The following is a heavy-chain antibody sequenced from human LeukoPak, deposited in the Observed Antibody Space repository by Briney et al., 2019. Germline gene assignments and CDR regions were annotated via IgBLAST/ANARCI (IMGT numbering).Heavy chain of an antibody. D-gene: IGHD3-10*01. CDR1: GGSISSGPYY. V-gene: IGHV4-61*02. CDR3: AGYYGSGSYYPYSFDY. J-gene: IGHJ4*02. Sequence: SQTLSLTCTVSGGSISSGPYYWSWIRQPAGKGLEWIGRIYTSGSTNYNPSLKSRVTMSVDTSKNQFSLKLSSVTAADTAVYYCAGYYGSGSYYPYSFDYWGQGTLVTVSS. CDR2: IYTSGST.